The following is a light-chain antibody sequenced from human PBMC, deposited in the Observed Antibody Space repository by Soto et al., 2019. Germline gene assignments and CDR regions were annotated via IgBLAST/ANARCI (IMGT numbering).Light chain of an antibody. CDR3: QSFDSSLGVSYV. V-gene: IGLV1-40*01. Sequence: QSALTQPPSVSGAPGQRVTISCTGSSSNIGAGFDVHWYQQFPGTAPKLLLFGNSNRPSGVPDRFSGSKSGTSASLVITGLQAYTEADYSCQSFDSSLGVSYVFGTGTKVT. J-gene: IGLJ1*01. CDR2: GNS. CDR1: SSNIGAGFD.